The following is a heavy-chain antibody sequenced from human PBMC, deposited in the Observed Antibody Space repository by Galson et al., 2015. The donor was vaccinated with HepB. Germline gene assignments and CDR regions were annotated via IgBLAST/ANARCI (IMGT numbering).Heavy chain of an antibody. Sequence: SLRLSCAASGFKFQDHAMHWVRQAPGKGLEWVSGISWNSGSIGYADSVKGRFTVSRDNAKNSLYLQMNSLRAEDTALYYCAKVQEEFYGRFFDSWGQGTLVTVSS. V-gene: IGHV3-9*01. CDR2: ISWNSGSI. D-gene: IGHD1-14*01. J-gene: IGHJ5*01. CDR3: AKVQEEFYGRFFDS. CDR1: GFKFQDHA.